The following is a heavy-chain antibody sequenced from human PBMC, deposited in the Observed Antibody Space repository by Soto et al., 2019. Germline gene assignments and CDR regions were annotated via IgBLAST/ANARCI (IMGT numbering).Heavy chain of an antibody. CDR3: ARDAAPYYYDSNNDYYYYCYEMDV. CDR2: IVPFFGTP. CDR1: GGSFSKYA. D-gene: IGHD3-22*01. Sequence: QVQVVQSGAEVKKPGSSVKVSCKTSGGSFSKYAISWVRQAPGQGLEWMGGIVPFFGTPNYAQKLQARVTITGDEFTSTGYMERSSLRSEDTAVYYCARDAAPYYYDSNNDYYYYCYEMDVWGQGTTVTVSS. J-gene: IGHJ6*02. V-gene: IGHV1-69*01.